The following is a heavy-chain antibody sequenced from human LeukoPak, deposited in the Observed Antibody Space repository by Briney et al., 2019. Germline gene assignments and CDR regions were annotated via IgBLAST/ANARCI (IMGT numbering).Heavy chain of an antibody. D-gene: IGHD3/OR15-3a*01. CDR3: ARLDGTGRSQIMIYY. CDR1: GYTFTGYY. J-gene: IGHJ4*02. CDR2: INPNSGGT. V-gene: IGHV1-2*06. Sequence: ASVKVSCKASGYTFTGYYIHWVRQAPGQGLEWMGRINPNSGGTNSAQKFQGRVTMTWDTSVNTAYLELGSLRSDDTAVYYCARLDGTGRSQIMIYYWGQGTLVTVSS.